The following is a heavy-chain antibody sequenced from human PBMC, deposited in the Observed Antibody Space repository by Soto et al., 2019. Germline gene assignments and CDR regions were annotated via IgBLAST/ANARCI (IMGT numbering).Heavy chain of an antibody. CDR2: IWHDGSNE. Sequence: PGGSLRLSCAASGFPFNNYAMHWVRQAPGKGLEWVAVIWHDGSNEHYADSVKGRFRIARDNSNNTLYLQMNSLRGEDTALYYCARDDVSMVTTFLVYWGLGTLVTVSS. V-gene: IGHV3-33*01. CDR1: GFPFNNYA. J-gene: IGHJ4*02. CDR3: ARDDVSMVTTFLVY. D-gene: IGHD2-21*02.